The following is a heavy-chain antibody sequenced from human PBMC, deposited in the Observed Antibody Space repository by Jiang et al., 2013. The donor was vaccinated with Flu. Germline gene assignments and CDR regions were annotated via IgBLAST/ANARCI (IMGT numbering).Heavy chain of an antibody. V-gene: IGHV3-33*01. Sequence: SGGGVVQPGRSLRLSCAASGFTFSSYGMHWVRQAPGKGLEWVAVIWYDGSNKYYADSVKGRFTISRDNSKNTLYLQMNSLRAKDTAVYYCARHDYGDWYYFDYWGQGTLVTVSS. CDR1: GFTFSSYG. J-gene: IGHJ4*02. CDR3: ARHDYGDWYYFDY. D-gene: IGHD4-17*01. CDR2: IWYDGSNK.